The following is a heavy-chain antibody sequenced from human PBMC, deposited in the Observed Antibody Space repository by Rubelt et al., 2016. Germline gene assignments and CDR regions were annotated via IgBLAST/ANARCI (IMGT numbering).Heavy chain of an antibody. CDR2: IKKDGSEK. D-gene: IGHD2-21*01. J-gene: IGHJ4*02. Sequence: VQLVESGGGVVQPGRSLRLSCAASGFTFSTYAIHWVRQAPGKGLEWVANIKKDGSEKYYVDAVTGRFTIFRDKAKNNRVWQCICRRVEDCGLDYCVRGKGCGGDCYNFVDSWGQGTVVTVSS. CDR1: GFTFSTYA. V-gene: IGHV3-7*04. CDR3: VRGKGCGGDCYNFVDS.